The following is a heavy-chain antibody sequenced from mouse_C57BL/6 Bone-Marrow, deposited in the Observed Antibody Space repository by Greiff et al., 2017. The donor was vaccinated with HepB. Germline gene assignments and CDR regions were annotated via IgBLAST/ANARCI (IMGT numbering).Heavy chain of an antibody. CDR1: GYTFTDYN. D-gene: IGHD1-1*01. CDR3: ARLLYYYGTAWFAY. V-gene: IGHV1-18*01. Sequence: EVQRVESGPELVKPGASVKIPCKASGYTFTDYNMDWVKQSHGKSLEWIGDINPNNGGTIYNQKFKGKATLTVDKSSSTAYMELRSLTSEDTAVYYCARLLYYYGTAWFAYWGQGTLVTVSA. CDR2: INPNNGGT. J-gene: IGHJ3*01.